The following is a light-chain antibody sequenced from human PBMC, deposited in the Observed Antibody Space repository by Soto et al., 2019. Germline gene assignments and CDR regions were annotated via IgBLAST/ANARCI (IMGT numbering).Light chain of an antibody. V-gene: IGKV3-15*01. J-gene: IGKJ2*01. CDR3: QQYDNWPRT. Sequence: EIVMTQSPATLSVSPGERATLSCRASQSVSSNLAWYQRKPGQAPRLLIHGASTRATGIPARFSGSGSGTQFTLTISSLQSEDFALYYCQQYDNWPRTFGQGTKLEIK. CDR1: QSVSSN. CDR2: GAS.